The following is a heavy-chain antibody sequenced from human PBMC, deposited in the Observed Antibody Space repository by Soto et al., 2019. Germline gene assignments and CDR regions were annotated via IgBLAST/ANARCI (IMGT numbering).Heavy chain of an antibody. CDR3: ARAHPQHYGAYPTWFDP. J-gene: IGHJ5*02. Sequence: GESLKISCKGSGYSFTSYWIGWVRQMPGKGLEWMGIIYPGDSDNRYSPSFQGQVTISADKSISTAYLQGSSLKASDTAMYYCARAHPQHYGAYPTWFDPWGQGTLVTVSS. CDR2: IYPGDSDN. V-gene: IGHV5-51*01. CDR1: GYSFTSYW. D-gene: IGHD4-17*01.